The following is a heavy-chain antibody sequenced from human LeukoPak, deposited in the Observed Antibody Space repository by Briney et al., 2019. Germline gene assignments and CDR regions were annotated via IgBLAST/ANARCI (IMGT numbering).Heavy chain of an antibody. D-gene: IGHD3-22*01. CDR2: INAGNGNT. J-gene: IGHJ4*02. V-gene: IGHV1-3*03. CDR3: ARADGYFLRLLDY. CDR1: GYTFTSYA. Sequence: GASVKVSCKASGYTFTSYAMHRVRQAPGQRLEWMGWINAGNGNTKYSQEFQGRVTITRDTSASTAYMELSSLRSEDMAVHYCARADGYFLRLLDYWGQGTLVTVSS.